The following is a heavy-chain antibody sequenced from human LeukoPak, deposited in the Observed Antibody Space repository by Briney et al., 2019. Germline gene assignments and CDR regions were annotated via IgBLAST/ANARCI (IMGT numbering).Heavy chain of an antibody. J-gene: IGHJ4*02. V-gene: IGHV4-59*08. CDR2: MSNSGST. D-gene: IGHD2/OR15-2a*01. CDR1: GGSISSYY. CDR3: ARHYGGLYLPFDY. Sequence: SETLSLTCTVSGGSISSYYWSWIRQPPGKGLEWIGYMSNSGSTNSNPSLRSRVTISLDTSKNQFSLKLSSVTAADTAGYYCARHYGGLYLPFDYWGQGTLVTVSS.